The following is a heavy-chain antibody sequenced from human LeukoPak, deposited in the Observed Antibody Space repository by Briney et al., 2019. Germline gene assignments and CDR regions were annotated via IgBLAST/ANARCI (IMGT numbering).Heavy chain of an antibody. CDR3: ARERVGGSESSGWYNRHYHMDV. J-gene: IGHJ6*03. D-gene: IGHD6-19*01. CDR1: GGFLITYY. V-gene: IGHV4-4*07. CDR2: LYAGGAT. Sequence: SETLSLTCTVCGGFLITYYWSWIRQPAGKGLEWIGRLYAGGATNYNPSVKSRVTISVDTSNNQFSLKLTSVTAADTAVYFCARERVGGSESSGWYNRHYHMDVWGKGTTVIVSS.